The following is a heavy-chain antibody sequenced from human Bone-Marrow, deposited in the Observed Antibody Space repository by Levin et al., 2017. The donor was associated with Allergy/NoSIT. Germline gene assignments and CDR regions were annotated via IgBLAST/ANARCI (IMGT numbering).Heavy chain of an antibody. CDR1: GFTFNNAW. CDR2: IKSRTDGGTA. D-gene: IGHD2-15*01. Sequence: PGESLKISCAASGFTFNNAWMHWVRQAPGKGLEWVGRIKSRTDGGTAEYAAPVKGRFTISRDDSKNTLYLQLNSLTTDDTAVYYCSAADRVTYSTRYWGQGTLVTVSS. J-gene: IGHJ4*02. V-gene: IGHV3-15*01. CDR3: SAADRVTYSTRY.